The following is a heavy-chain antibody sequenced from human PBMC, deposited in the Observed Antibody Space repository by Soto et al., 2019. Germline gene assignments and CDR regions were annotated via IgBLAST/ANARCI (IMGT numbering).Heavy chain of an antibody. CDR1: GYTFTSYD. CDR2: MNPNSGNT. CDR3: ARAYLGVGDAFDI. V-gene: IGHV1-8*01. D-gene: IGHD3-16*01. J-gene: IGHJ3*02. Sequence: QVQLVQSGAEVKKPGASVKVSCKASGYTFTSYDLNWVRQATGQGLEWMGWMNPNSGNTGYAQNLQGRVTMTRNTAISTADIGLSSLRSEDTAVYYFARAYLGVGDAFDIWGQGTMVTVSS.